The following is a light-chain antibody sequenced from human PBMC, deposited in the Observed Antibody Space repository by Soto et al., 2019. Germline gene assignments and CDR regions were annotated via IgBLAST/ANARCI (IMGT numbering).Light chain of an antibody. CDR3: QQYNSYSPGGVLWT. CDR2: KAS. Sequence: DIQMTQSPSTLSASVGDRVTITCRASQSISSWLAWYQQKPGKAPKLLIYKASSLESGVPSRFSGSGSGTEFTLTISSLQPDDFATYYCQQYNSYSPGGVLWTFGQGTKVEIK. CDR1: QSISSW. V-gene: IGKV1-5*03. J-gene: IGKJ1*01.